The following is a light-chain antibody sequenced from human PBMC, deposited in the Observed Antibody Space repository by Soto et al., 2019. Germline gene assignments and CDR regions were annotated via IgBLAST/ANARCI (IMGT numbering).Light chain of an antibody. Sequence: QSVLTQSSSASASLGSSVKLTCTLSSWHSTYIIAWHQQQPGKAPRYLMKLEGSGSYNKGSGIPDRFSGSSSGADRYLTISNLQFEDEADYYCETWDTNVVVFGGGTKLTVL. J-gene: IGLJ2*01. CDR1: SWHSTYI. V-gene: IGLV4-60*02. CDR3: ETWDTNVVV. CDR2: LEGSGSY.